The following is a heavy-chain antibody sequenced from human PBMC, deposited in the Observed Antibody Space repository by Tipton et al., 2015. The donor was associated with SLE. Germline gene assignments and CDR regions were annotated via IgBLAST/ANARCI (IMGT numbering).Heavy chain of an antibody. D-gene: IGHD3-10*01. V-gene: IGHV4-4*02. Sequence: TLSLTCAVSGGSIISSNWWSWVRQPPGKGLEWIGEIYHLGSTNYNPSLKSRVTISVDKSKNQFSLKLTYVTAADTAVYYCVRGGGSSSGRWFDPWGRGTLVTVSS. J-gene: IGHJ5*02. CDR2: IYHLGST. CDR3: VRGGGSSSGRWFDP. CDR1: GGSIISSNW.